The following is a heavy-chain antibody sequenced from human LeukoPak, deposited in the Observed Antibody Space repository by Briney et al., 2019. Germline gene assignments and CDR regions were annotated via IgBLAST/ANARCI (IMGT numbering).Heavy chain of an antibody. Sequence: PGGSLRLSCTASGFTFSTYSMNWVRQAPGKGLEGLSYISSSSSSIYYADSVKGRFTISRDNAKNSLFLQMNSLRAEDTALYYCAGTFYYGSGSYVLAGYWGQGTLVTVSS. CDR1: GFTFSTYS. D-gene: IGHD3-10*01. CDR3: AGTFYYGSGSYVLAGY. J-gene: IGHJ4*02. CDR2: ISSSSSSI. V-gene: IGHV3-48*01.